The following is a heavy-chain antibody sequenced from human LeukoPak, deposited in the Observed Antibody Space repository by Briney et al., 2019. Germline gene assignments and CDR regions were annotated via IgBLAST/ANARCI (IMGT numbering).Heavy chain of an antibody. CDR2: INHSGST. J-gene: IGHJ4*02. V-gene: IGHV4-34*01. D-gene: IGHD3-22*01. Sequence: SETLSLTCAVYGGSFSGYYWSWIRQPPGKGLEWIGEINHSGSTNYNPSLKSRVTISVDTSKNQFSLKLSSVTAADTAVYYCARVRGGRYYYDSSGYLSFDYWGQGTLATVSS. CDR1: GGSFSGYY. CDR3: ARVRGGRYYYDSSGYLSFDY.